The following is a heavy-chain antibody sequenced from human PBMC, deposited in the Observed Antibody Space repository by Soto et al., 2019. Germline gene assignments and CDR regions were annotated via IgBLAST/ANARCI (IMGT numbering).Heavy chain of an antibody. CDR3: ARDHKGGYYYYGMDV. V-gene: IGHV3-48*04. CDR2: ISSSGSTI. CDR1: GFTFSSYG. J-gene: IGHJ6*02. Sequence: GGSLSLSCAASGFTFSSYGMHWVRQAPGKGLEWVSYISSSGSTIYYADSVKGRFTISRDNAKNSLYLQMNSLRAEDTAVYYCARDHKGGYYYYGMDVWGQGTTVTVSS.